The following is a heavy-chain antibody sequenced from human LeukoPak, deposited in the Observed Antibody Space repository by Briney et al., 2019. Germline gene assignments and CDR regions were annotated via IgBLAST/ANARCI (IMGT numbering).Heavy chain of an antibody. CDR2: INTDGSIT. D-gene: IGHD6-13*01. J-gene: IGHJ5*02. CDR3: ARDSSSWFDP. Sequence: PGGSLRLSCAASGFTFSSYWMHLVRQAPGKGLVWISLINTDGSITNYADSVKGRFTISRDNAKNSLYLQMNSLRAEDTAVYYCARDSSSWFDPWGQGTLVTVSS. V-gene: IGHV3-74*01. CDR1: GFTFSSYW.